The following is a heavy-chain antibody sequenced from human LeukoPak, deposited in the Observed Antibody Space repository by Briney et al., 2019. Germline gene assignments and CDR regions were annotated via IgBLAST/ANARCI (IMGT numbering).Heavy chain of an antibody. CDR1: GLTFSDYH. CDR2: ISDNGRTK. CDR3: ATVLLGYFPF. Sequence: GGSLRLSCAASGLTFSDYHMSWIRQAPGKGLEWVSHISDNGRTKYYANSVQGRFTVSRDNAKNSLYLQMNSLRADDTAVYYWATVLLGYFPFGGQGPLVPVS. J-gene: IGHJ4*02. V-gene: IGHV3-11*01. D-gene: IGHD3-9*01.